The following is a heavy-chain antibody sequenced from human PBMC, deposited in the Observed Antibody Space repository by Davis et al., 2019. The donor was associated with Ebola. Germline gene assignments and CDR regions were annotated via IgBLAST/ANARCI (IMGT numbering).Heavy chain of an antibody. V-gene: IGHV3-21*05. J-gene: IGHJ4*02. CDR1: GFTFSCYS. CDR2: INQKGSDG. Sequence: PGESLKLSCVTSGFTFSCYSLNWVRQTPGKGLEWMAHINQKGSDGVYADSVKGRFTISRDHAANSLYLQMESLKHEDTAVYYCVRDYLFAFDSWGQGTPVTVSS. CDR3: VRDYLFAFDS. D-gene: IGHD3-16*01.